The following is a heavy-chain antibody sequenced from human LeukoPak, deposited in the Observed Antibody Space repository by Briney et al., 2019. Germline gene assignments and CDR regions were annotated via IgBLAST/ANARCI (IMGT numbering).Heavy chain of an antibody. Sequence: GASVKVSCKASGGTFISYAISWVRQAPGQGLEWMGGIIPIFGTANYAQKFQGRVTITADESTSTAYMELSSLRSEDTAVYYCARDPGRRTAGFFDYWGQGTLVTVSS. CDR2: IIPIFGTA. CDR1: GGTFISYA. V-gene: IGHV1-69*13. J-gene: IGHJ4*02. CDR3: ARDPGRRTAGFFDY. D-gene: IGHD1-14*01.